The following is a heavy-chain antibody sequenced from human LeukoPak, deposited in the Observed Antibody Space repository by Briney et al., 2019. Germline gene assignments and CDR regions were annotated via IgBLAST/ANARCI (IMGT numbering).Heavy chain of an antibody. CDR3: ARSSIGYYYYYYMDV. V-gene: IGHV5-51*01. Sequence: GASLKISCKGSGYSFTSYWIGWVRQMPGKGLEWMGIIYPGDSDTRYSPSFQGQVTISADKSISTAYLPWSSLKASDTAMYYCARSSIGYYYYYYMDVWGKGTTVTVSS. D-gene: IGHD6-6*01. J-gene: IGHJ6*03. CDR1: GYSFTSYW. CDR2: IYPGDSDT.